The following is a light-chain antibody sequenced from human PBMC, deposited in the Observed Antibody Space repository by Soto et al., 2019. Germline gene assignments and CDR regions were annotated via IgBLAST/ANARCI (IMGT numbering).Light chain of an antibody. V-gene: IGKV3-11*01. J-gene: IGKJ1*01. Sequence: EIVLTQSPATLSLSPGERAILSCRASQSVSTYLAWYQQKPGQAPRLLIFDASNRATGIPARFSGSGSGTDFTLTISSLEPEDFAVYYCQQHSHWPPWTFGQGTRVEIQ. CDR2: DAS. CDR1: QSVSTY. CDR3: QQHSHWPPWT.